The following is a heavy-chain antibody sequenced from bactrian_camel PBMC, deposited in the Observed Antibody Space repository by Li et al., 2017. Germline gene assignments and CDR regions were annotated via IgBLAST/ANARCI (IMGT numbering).Heavy chain of an antibody. CDR3: VRDLGTTCWYFDN. D-gene: IGHD5*01. Sequence: HVQLVESGGGSVQAGGSLRLSCAASGDVNSTACMGWFRQAPGKEREAVASIRVGEGRTYYADSVQGRFTISQDNDKNTVYLQMNSVKPEDTAVYYCVRDLGTTCWYFDNWGQGTQVTVS. CDR2: IRVGEGRT. J-gene: IGHJ6*01. V-gene: IGHV3S54*01. CDR1: GDVNSTAC.